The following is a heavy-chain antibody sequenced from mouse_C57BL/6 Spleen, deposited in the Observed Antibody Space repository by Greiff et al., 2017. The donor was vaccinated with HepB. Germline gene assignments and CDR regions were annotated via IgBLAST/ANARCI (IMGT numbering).Heavy chain of an antibody. CDR2: IYPRSGNT. V-gene: IGHV1-81*01. D-gene: IGHD1-1*01. J-gene: IGHJ2*01. CDR3: AREGTTGSC. Sequence: QVHVKQSGAELARPGASVKLSCKASGYTFTSYGISWVKQRTGQGLEWIGEIYPRSGNTYYNDKFKGKATLTADKSSSTAYMELRSLTSEDSAVYFCAREGTTGSCWGQGTTLTVAS. CDR1: GYTFTSYG.